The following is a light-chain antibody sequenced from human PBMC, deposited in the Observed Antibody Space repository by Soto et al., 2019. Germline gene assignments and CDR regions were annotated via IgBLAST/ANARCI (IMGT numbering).Light chain of an antibody. CDR2: DDY. J-gene: IGLJ3*02. CDR3: GAWDDSLNNPV. Sequence: QAVVTQPPSASGTPGQRVTISCSGRSSNIGSNAVNWYQQLPGTAPKLLIHDDYQRPSGVPDRFSGSKSGTSASLAISGLQSDDEADYYCGAWDDSLNNPVFGGGTKLTVL. CDR1: SSNIGSNA. V-gene: IGLV1-44*01.